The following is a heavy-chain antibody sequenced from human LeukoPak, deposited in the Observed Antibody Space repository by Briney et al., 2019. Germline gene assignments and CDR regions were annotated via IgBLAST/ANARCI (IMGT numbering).Heavy chain of an antibody. J-gene: IGHJ5*02. D-gene: IGHD3-10*01. Sequence: PSETLSLTCTVSGDSISSSSYYWGWIRQPPGKGLEWIGSIYYSGSTYYNPSLKSRVTISVDTSKNQFSLKLSSVTAADTAVYYCATWGSYGSSYWFDPWGQGTLVTVSS. CDR3: ATWGSYGSSYWFDP. V-gene: IGHV4-39*01. CDR1: GDSISSSSYY. CDR2: IYYSGST.